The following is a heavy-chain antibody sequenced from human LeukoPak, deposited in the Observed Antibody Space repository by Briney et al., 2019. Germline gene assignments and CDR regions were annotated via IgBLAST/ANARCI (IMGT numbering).Heavy chain of an antibody. CDR1: GFTFSSYA. V-gene: IGHV3-23*01. CDR2: ISGSGGST. CDR3: EKRRIPMVRGVIIPPYFDY. D-gene: IGHD3-10*01. Sequence: GGSLRLSCAASGFTFSSYAMSWVRQAPGKGLEWVSAISGSGGSTYYADSVKGRFTISRDNSKNTLYLQMNSLRAEDTAVYYCEKRRIPMVRGVIIPPYFDYWGQGTLVTVSS. J-gene: IGHJ4*02.